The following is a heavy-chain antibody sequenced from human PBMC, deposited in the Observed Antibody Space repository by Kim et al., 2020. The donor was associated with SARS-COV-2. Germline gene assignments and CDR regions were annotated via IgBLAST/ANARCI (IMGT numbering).Heavy chain of an antibody. Sequence: GGSLRLSCTTSGFTFTGYAMSWVRQAPGKGLEWVSSIDGSDGTTYYVDSVKGRFTISRDNSKNTLYLQTSTLRADDTAVYYCMKGGWGWIWDHWGQGTLVTVAS. CDR2: IDGSDGTT. CDR1: GFTFTGYA. V-gene: IGHV3-23*01. CDR3: MKGGWGWIWDH. D-gene: IGHD2-2*03. J-gene: IGHJ4*02.